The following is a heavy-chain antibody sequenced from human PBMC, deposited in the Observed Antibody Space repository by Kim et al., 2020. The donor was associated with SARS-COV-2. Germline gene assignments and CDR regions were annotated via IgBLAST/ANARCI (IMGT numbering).Heavy chain of an antibody. D-gene: IGHD5-12*01. V-gene: IGHV3-7*01. Sequence: GGSLRLSCAASGFTFSSYWMSWVRQAPGKGLEWVANIKQDGSEKYYVDSVKGRFTISRDNAKNSLYLQMNSLRAEDTAVYYCARIVVATKQINYYYYMDVWGKGTTVTVSS. CDR3: ARIVVATKQINYYYYMDV. CDR1: GFTFSSYW. J-gene: IGHJ6*03. CDR2: IKQDGSEK.